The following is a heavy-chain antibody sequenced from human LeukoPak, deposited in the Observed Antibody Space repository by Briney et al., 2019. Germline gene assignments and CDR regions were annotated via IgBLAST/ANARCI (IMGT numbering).Heavy chain of an antibody. Sequence: ASVKVSCKASGYTFTSYAMHWVRQAPGQRLEWMGWINAGNGNTKYSQKFRGRVTITRDTSASTAYMELSSLRSEDTAVYYCARDHDIVVVPAADPNWFDPWGQGTLVTVSS. CDR2: INAGNGNT. D-gene: IGHD2-2*01. J-gene: IGHJ5*02. CDR3: ARDHDIVVVPAADPNWFDP. V-gene: IGHV1-3*01. CDR1: GYTFTSYA.